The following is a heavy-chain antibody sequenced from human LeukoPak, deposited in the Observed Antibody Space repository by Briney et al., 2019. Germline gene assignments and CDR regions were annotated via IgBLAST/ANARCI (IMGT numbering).Heavy chain of an antibody. J-gene: IGHJ3*02. CDR1: GGSLSSGTFY. CDR3: ARVLTGEKVFDI. Sequence: PSETLSLTCTVSGGSLSSGTFYWSWIRQPPGKGLEWIGYFYYTGSTHYNPSLKSRVTISADTSRNQFSLKLSSVTAADTAVYYCARVLTGEKVFDIWGQGTMVTASS. CDR2: FYYTGST. D-gene: IGHD2/OR15-2a*01. V-gene: IGHV4-61*01.